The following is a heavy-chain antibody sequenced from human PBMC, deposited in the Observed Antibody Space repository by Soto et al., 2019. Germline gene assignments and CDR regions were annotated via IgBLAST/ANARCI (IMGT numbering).Heavy chain of an antibody. V-gene: IGHV4-59*08. CDR1: GGSISSYY. CDR3: ARRRGVTSFPYYFDY. J-gene: IGHJ4*02. CDR2: IYYSGST. Sequence: QVQLQESGPGLVKPSETLSLTCTVSGGSISSYYWSWIRQPPGKGLEWIGYIYYSGSTNYNPSLKSRVTISVDTSKNQFSLKLSSVTAADTAVYYCARRRGVTSFPYYFDYWGQGTLVTVSS. D-gene: IGHD4-17*01.